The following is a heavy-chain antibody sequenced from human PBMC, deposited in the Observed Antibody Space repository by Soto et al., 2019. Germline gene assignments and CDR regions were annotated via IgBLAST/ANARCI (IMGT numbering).Heavy chain of an antibody. V-gene: IGHV3-23*01. CDR1: GFTFSNYA. CDR2: VSATAGTT. CDR3: AEDRLAGGFDY. D-gene: IGHD3-16*01. J-gene: IGHJ4*02. Sequence: GGSLRLSCAASGFTFSNYAMSWFRQAPGKGLEWVSLVSATAGTTYYADSVKGRFTISRDNSRNTVYLQMNSLRADNTAVYYCAEDRLAGGFDYWGQGTLVTVS.